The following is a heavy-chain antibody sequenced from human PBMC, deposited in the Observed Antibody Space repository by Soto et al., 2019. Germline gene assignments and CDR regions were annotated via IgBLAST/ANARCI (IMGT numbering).Heavy chain of an antibody. V-gene: IGHV1-2*02. Sequence: ASVKVSCKASGYTFTGYYMHWVRQAPGQGLEWMGWINPNSGGTNYAQKFQGRVTMTRDTSISTAYMELNSLRAEDTAVYYCARDVGYYRYYFDYWGQGTLVTVSS. D-gene: IGHD3-22*01. CDR3: ARDVGYYRYYFDY. J-gene: IGHJ4*02. CDR1: GYTFTGYY. CDR2: INPNSGGT.